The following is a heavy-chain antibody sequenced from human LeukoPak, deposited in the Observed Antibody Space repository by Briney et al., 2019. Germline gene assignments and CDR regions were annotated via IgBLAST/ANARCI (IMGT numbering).Heavy chain of an antibody. J-gene: IGHJ4*02. CDR2: IYSGGST. CDR3: ARSYGDYYYFDY. V-gene: IGHV3-66*01. CDR1: GFTVSSNY. D-gene: IGHD4-17*01. Sequence: GGSLRLSCAASGFTVSSNYMSWVRQAPGKGLEWVSVIYSGGSTYYADSVKGRFTISRGNSKNTLYLQMNSLRAEDTAVYYCARSYGDYYYFDYWGQGTLVTVSS.